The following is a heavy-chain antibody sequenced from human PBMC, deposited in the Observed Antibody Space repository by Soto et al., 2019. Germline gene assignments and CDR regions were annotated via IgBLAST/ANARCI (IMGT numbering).Heavy chain of an antibody. V-gene: IGHV4-59*01. D-gene: IGHD2-2*01. J-gene: IGHJ6*02. CDR1: GGSIRPYS. CDR3: ARGSTSSYFHGLDV. Sequence: QVQLQESGPGLVKPSEALSLTCTVSGGSIRPYSWSWIRQPPGKGLEWHGNIYYSGSTYYKPSLTGPVTISLNTSNDQLSLKLSSVITADTAEDYGARGSTSSYFHGLDVWGQGTTVTVSS. CDR2: IYYSGST.